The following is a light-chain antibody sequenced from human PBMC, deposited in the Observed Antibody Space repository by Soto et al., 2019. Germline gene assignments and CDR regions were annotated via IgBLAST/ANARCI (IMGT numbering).Light chain of an antibody. CDR3: QQYNNWPPKYT. V-gene: IGKV3-15*01. J-gene: IGKJ2*01. CDR2: DAS. Sequence: EIVMTQSPATLSVSPGERATLSCRASQSVSSNLAWYQQKPGQAPRLLIYDASTRATGIPARFSGSGSGTEFTLNISSLQSEDFAVYYCQQYNNWPPKYTFGQGTKLEIK. CDR1: QSVSSN.